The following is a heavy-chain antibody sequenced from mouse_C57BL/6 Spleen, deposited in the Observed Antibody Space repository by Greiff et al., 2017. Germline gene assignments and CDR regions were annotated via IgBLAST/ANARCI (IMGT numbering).Heavy chain of an antibody. V-gene: IGHV5-4*01. CDR1: GFTFSSYA. J-gene: IGHJ4*01. CDR3: ATLITTVVAHYAMDD. D-gene: IGHD1-1*01. Sequence: DVQLVESGGGLVKPGGSLKLSCAASGFTFSSYAMSWVRQTPEKRLEWVATISDGGSYTYYPDNVKGRFTISRDNAKNNLYLQMSHLKSEDTAMYYCATLITTVVAHYAMDDWGQGTSVTVSS. CDR2: ISDGGSYT.